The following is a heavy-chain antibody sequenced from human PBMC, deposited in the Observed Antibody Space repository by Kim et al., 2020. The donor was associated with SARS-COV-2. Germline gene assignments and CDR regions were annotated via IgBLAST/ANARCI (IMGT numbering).Heavy chain of an antibody. V-gene: IGHV4-34*01. Sequence: SETLSLTCAVYGGSFSGFYWSWIRQPPGKGLEWIGEINHSGTTNYNPSLKSRVSISLDTSKKQFSLTVSSVTAAETAVYYCARGQVDRGIDWFDPWGQGT. CDR3: ARGQVDRGIDWFDP. CDR1: GGSFSGFY. CDR2: INHSGTT. D-gene: IGHD3-10*01. J-gene: IGHJ5*02.